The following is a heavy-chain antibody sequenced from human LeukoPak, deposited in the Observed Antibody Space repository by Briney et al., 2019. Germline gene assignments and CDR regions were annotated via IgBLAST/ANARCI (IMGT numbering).Heavy chain of an antibody. CDR3: ARDVSPSLPRGHHPPLDY. V-gene: IGHV1-46*01. J-gene: IGHJ4*02. CDR2: INPSGGST. Sequence: ASVKVSCKASGYTFTSYYMHWVRQAPGQGLEWMGIINPSGGSTSYAQKFQGRVTMTRDTSTSTVYMELSGLRSEDTAVYYCARDVSPSLPRGHHPPLDYWGQGTLVTVSS. D-gene: IGHD1-14*01. CDR1: GYTFTSYY.